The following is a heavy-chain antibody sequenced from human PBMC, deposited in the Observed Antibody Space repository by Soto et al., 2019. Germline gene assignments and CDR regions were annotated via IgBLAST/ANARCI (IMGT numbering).Heavy chain of an antibody. CDR1: GYTFTNNW. D-gene: IGHD3-10*01. V-gene: IGHV5-51*01. J-gene: IGHJ6*02. CDR3: ASCSEYRCGSGKYYGRDV. Sequence: PGQSLKISCKPSGYTFTNNWVGCVRHTPGKTLEWMGIIYPGDSDTRYSPSFQGQVTIPVDKSIATAYLQLSSLKPPHTAMYSRASCSEYRCGSGKYYGRDVWGQGTTVIFCS. CDR2: IYPGDSDT.